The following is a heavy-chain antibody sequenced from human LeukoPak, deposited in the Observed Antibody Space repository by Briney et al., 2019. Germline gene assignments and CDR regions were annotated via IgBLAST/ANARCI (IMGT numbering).Heavy chain of an antibody. V-gene: IGHV3-30*18. CDR3: AKLISSGEFDY. J-gene: IGHJ4*02. CDR2: ISYDGSNK. D-gene: IGHD6-19*01. Sequence: GGSLRLSCAASGFTFSSYGMHWVRQAPGKGLEGVAVISYDGSNKYYADSVKGRFTISRDNSKNTLYLQMNSLRAEDTAVYYCAKLISSGEFDYWGQGTLVTVSS. CDR1: GFTFSSYG.